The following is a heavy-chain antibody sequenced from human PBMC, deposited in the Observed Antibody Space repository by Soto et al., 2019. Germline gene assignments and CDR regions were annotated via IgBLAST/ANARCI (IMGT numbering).Heavy chain of an antibody. Sequence: GGSLRLSCAASGFTFSSYAMHWVRQAPGKGLEWVAVISYDGSNKYYADSVKGRFTISRDNSKNTLYLQMNSLRAEDTAVYYCARDLIPREYGSGSYYYYYYGMDVWGQGTTVTVSS. J-gene: IGHJ6*02. CDR3: ARDLIPREYGSGSYYYYYYGMDV. V-gene: IGHV3-30-3*01. CDR2: ISYDGSNK. CDR1: GFTFSSYA. D-gene: IGHD3-10*01.